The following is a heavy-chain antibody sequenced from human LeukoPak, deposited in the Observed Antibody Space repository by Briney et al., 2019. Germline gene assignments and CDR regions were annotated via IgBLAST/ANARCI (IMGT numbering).Heavy chain of an antibody. CDR3: ARIKVPRITMVRGVIFNDY. CDR2: INPNSGGT. CDR1: GYTFTGYY. Sequence: ASVKVSCKASGYTFTGYYMHWVRQAPGQGLEWMGWINPNSGGTNYAQKLQGRVTMTTDTSTSTAYMELRSLRSDDTAVYYCARIKVPRITMVRGVIFNDYWGQGTLVTVSS. V-gene: IGHV1-2*02. D-gene: IGHD3-10*01. J-gene: IGHJ4*02.